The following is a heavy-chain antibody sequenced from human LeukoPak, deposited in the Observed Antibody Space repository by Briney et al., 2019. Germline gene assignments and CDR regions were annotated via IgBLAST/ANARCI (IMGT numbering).Heavy chain of an antibody. Sequence: PSETLSLTCTVSGGSITTYYWSWIRQPPGKGLEWIGYIYYSGSTNYNPSLKSRVTISVDTSKNQFSLKLSSVTAADTAVYYCARDTGFRHGYYYYGMDVWGQGTTVTVSS. CDR1: GGSITTYY. J-gene: IGHJ6*02. CDR3: ARDTGFRHGYYYYGMDV. CDR2: IYYSGST. D-gene: IGHD1-14*01. V-gene: IGHV4-59*01.